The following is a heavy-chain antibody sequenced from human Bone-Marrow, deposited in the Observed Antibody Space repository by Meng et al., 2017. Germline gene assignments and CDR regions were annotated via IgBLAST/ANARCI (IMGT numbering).Heavy chain of an antibody. V-gene: IGHV3-23*01. CDR1: GFTFSSYA. CDR2: ISGSGGST. J-gene: IGHJ4*01. Sequence: GGSLRLSCAASGFTFSSYAMSWVRQAPGKGLEWVSVISGSGGSTYYADSVKGRFTISRDNSKNALYLQMNSLRAEDTAVYYCAKDYLGGTDPYYFDYWGQGTRVTVSS. CDR3: AKDYLGGTDPYYFDY. D-gene: IGHD1-26*01.